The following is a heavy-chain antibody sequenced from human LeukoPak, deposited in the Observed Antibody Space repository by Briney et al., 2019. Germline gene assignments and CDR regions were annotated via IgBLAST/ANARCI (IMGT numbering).Heavy chain of an antibody. J-gene: IGHJ3*02. CDR3: ATIGGVNTFDI. V-gene: IGHV1-69*05. D-gene: IGHD3-16*01. CDR2: IIPIFGTA. Sequence: ASVKVSCKASGGTFSSYAISWVRQAPGQGLKWMGGIIPIFGTAKYAQKFQGRVTITTDESTSTAYMELSSLRSEDTAIYYCATIGGVNTFDIWGQGTVVTVSS. CDR1: GGTFSSYA.